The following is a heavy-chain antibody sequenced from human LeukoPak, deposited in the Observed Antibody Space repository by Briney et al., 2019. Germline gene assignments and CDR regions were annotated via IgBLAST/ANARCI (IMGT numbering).Heavy chain of an antibody. CDR2: IYYSGST. CDR3: ARLYYDILGTHFDY. D-gene: IGHD3-9*01. V-gene: IGHV4-39*07. Sequence: SETLSLTCTVFGGSISDYSYYWGWIRQPPGKGLEWIASIYYSGSTHYNPSLKSRVTISVDTSKTQFSLKLSSVTAADTAVYYCARLYYDILGTHFDYWGQGTLVTVSS. J-gene: IGHJ4*02. CDR1: GGSISDYSYY.